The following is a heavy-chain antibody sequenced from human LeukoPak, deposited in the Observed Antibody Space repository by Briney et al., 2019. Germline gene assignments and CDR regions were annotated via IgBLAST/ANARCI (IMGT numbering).Heavy chain of an antibody. CDR1: GGSISSSSYY. V-gene: IGHV4-39*07. D-gene: IGHD6-13*01. Sequence: SETLSLTCTVSGGSISSSSYYWGWIRQPPGKGLEWIGSIYYSGSTYYNPSLKSRVTISVDTSKNQFSLKLSSVTATDTAVYYCARGGIAAPIDCWGQGTLVTVSS. CDR3: ARGGIAAPIDC. CDR2: IYYSGST. J-gene: IGHJ4*02.